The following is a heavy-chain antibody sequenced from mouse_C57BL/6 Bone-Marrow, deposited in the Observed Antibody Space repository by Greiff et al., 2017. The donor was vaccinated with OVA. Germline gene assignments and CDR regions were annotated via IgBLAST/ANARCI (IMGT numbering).Heavy chain of an antibody. D-gene: IGHD2-5*01. Sequence: VKLVESGPGLVQPSQSLSITCTVSGFSLTSYGVHWVRQSPGKGLEWLGVIWSGGSTDYNAAFISRLSISKDNSKSQVFFKMNSLQADDTAIYYCARAYSNQAWFAYWGQGTLVTVSA. J-gene: IGHJ3*01. V-gene: IGHV2-2*01. CDR2: IWSGGST. CDR3: ARAYSNQAWFAY. CDR1: GFSLTSYG.